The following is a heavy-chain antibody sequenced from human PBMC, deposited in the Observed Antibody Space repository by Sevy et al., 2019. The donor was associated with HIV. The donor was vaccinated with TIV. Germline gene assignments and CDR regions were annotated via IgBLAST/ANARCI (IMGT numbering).Heavy chain of an antibody. J-gene: IGHJ6*02. Sequence: GGSLSLSCAASGFTFSDSWMTWVRQAPGKGLEWVANIKEDGNERYYVDSVKGRFTLSRDNAKMSVYLELTSLRVEDSAIYYCARGRRNWGLGGLDVWGQGTTVTVSS. V-gene: IGHV3-7*01. D-gene: IGHD3-16*01. CDR3: ARGRRNWGLGGLDV. CDR2: IKEDGNER. CDR1: GFTFSDSW.